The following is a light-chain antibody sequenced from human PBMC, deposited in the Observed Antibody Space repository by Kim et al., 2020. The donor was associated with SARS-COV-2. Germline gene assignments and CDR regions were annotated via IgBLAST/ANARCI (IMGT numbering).Light chain of an antibody. J-gene: IGLJ2*01. CDR2: AVT. CDR3: CSFAGSHILV. CDR1: SSDIGDHNY. Sequence: GQSVTISCNGSSSDIGDHNYVSWYQQHPGNVPKLIIYAVTRRPSGVPDRFSGSKSGNTASLTISGLQAEDEADYFCCSFAGSHILVFGGGTQLTVL. V-gene: IGLV2-11*01.